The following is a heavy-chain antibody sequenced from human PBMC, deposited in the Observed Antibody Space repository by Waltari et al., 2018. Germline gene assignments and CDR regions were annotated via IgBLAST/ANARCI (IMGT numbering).Heavy chain of an antibody. CDR2: INTNSGGT. CDR1: GYTFTGYY. Sequence: QVQLVQSGAEVKKPGASVKVSCKASGYTFTGYYMHWVRQAPGQGLEWMGRINTNSGGTNEAQKVKGRVTMTRDTSISTAYMELSRLRSNETAVYYCARAGGNFDYWGQGTLVTGSS. CDR3: ARAGGNFDY. V-gene: IGHV1-2*02. J-gene: IGHJ4*02. D-gene: IGHD3-16*01.